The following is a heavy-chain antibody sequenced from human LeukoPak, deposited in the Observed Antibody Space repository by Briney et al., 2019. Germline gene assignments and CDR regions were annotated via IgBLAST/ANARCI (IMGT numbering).Heavy chain of an antibody. CDR3: ARDPPRIVVVVAATNYYGMDV. Sequence: GASVKVSCKGSGYTFTSYGISWVRQAPGQGLEWMGWISAYNGNTNYAQKLQGRVTMTTDTSTSTAYMELRSLRSDDTAVYYCARDPPRIVVVVAATNYYGMDVWGQGTTVTVSS. CDR1: GYTFTSYG. V-gene: IGHV1-18*01. CDR2: ISAYNGNT. J-gene: IGHJ6*02. D-gene: IGHD2-15*01.